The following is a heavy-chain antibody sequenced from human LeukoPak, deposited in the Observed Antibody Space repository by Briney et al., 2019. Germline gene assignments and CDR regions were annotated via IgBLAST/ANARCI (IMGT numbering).Heavy chain of an antibody. CDR1: GDSFASSSSA. Sequence: SQTLSLTCAISGDSFASSSSAWNWMRQSPARDLEWLGRTYDSSKWYTDYAVSVKIPITITTNPSNHQFSLLLDSVTPEDTAGYYCARGNRLSTAHWSGPWGQGNLVNVSS. CDR2: TYDSSKWYT. CDR3: ARGNRLSTAHWSGP. J-gene: IGHJ5*02. D-gene: IGHD2-2*01. V-gene: IGHV6-1*01.